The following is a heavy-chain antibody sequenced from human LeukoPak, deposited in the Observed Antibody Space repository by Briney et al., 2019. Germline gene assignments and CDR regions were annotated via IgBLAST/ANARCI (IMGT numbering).Heavy chain of an antibody. D-gene: IGHD2-8*01. CDR1: GYTFTCCY. J-gene: IGHJ4*02. Sequence: ASVTVSCTASGYTFTCCYMHWVRQAPGQGLEWMGWINPNSGGTNYAQKFQGRVTMTRDTSISTAYMELSRLRSDDTAVYYCARGPGYCTNGVCYRGYYFDYWGQGTLVTVSS. V-gene: IGHV1-2*02. CDR3: ARGPGYCTNGVCYRGYYFDY. CDR2: INPNSGGT.